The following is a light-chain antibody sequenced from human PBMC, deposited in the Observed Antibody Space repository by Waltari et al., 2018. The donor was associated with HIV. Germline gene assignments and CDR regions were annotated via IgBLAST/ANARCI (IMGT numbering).Light chain of an antibody. CDR3: SSYAGNNNVV. CDR1: SSDVGGYNY. V-gene: IGLV2-8*01. CDR2: EVS. Sequence: QSALTQPPSASGSPGQSVTISCTGTSSDVGGYNYVSWYQQHPGKAPKLIIYEVSKRPSVVPYRFSGYKSGNTASLTVSVLQADDEADYYCSSYAGNNNVVFGTGTKVTVL. J-gene: IGLJ1*01.